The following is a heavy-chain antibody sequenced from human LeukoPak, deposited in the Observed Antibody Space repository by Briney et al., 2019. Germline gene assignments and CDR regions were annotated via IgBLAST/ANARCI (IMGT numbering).Heavy chain of an antibody. CDR2: TRAYNDNT. D-gene: IGHD6-13*01. Sequence: APVKPSCKPSGSTFTAYDMHWGREAPGPRQKRMGWTRAYNDNTHYAQNLQGRVTMTTDTSTSTAYMELRSLGSDGTAVDYFARTYSRYFSSSVCDFGGEGTLVTVSS. CDR3: ARTYSRYFSSSVCDF. V-gene: IGHV1-18*04. J-gene: IGHJ4*02. CDR1: GSTFTAYD.